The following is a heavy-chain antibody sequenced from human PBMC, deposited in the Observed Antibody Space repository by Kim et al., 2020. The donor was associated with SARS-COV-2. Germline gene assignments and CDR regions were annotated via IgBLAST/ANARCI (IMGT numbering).Heavy chain of an antibody. D-gene: IGHD3-10*01. J-gene: IGHJ6*02. V-gene: IGHV3-9*01. CDR2: ISWNSGSI. CDR1: GFTFDDYA. CDR3: ATMVRGYGMDV. Sequence: GGSLRLSCAASGFTFDDYAMHWVRQAPGKGLEWVSAISWNSGSIGYADSVKVRFTISRDNAKNSLYLQMNSLRAEDTALYYCATMVRGYGMDVWGQGTTVTVSS.